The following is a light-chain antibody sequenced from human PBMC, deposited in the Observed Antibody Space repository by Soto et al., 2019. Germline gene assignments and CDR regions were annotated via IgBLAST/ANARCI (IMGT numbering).Light chain of an antibody. J-gene: IGKJ5*01. CDR2: DAS. CDR3: QQRSNWPIT. Sequence: VLTQSPGTLSLSPGEIATLSFRASQTVSITYLTWYQQKPGQAPRLLIYDASNRATGIPARFSGSGSGTDFTLTISSLEPEDFAVYYCQQRSNWPITFGQGTRLEI. CDR1: QTVSITY. V-gene: IGKV3D-20*02.